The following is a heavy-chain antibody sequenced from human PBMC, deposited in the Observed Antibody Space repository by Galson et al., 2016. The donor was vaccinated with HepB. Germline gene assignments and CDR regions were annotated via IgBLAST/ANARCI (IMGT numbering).Heavy chain of an antibody. J-gene: IGHJ6*03. CDR2: TSYDGSNE. Sequence: SLRLSCAGSGFSFGVYAMHWVRQAPGKGLEWVAHTSYDGSNEYYADSVKGRFTISRDNSKNTLYLQMNSLRAEDSAVFYCAKRGAVGHHYYMDVWGKGTTVTVSS. V-gene: IGHV3-30*18. CDR3: AKRGAVGHHYYMDV. D-gene: IGHD2-15*01. CDR1: GFSFGVYA.